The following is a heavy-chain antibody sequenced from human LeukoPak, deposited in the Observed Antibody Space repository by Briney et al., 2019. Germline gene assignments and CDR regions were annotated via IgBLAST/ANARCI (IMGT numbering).Heavy chain of an antibody. CDR2: INTDGSST. CDR3: ASEGGEGTCYYYYYYYMDV. D-gene: IGHD1-1*01. V-gene: IGHV3-74*01. Sequence: PGGSLRLSCAASGFTFSSYWMHWVRQAPGKGLVWVSRINTDGSSTSYADSVKGRFTISRDNAKNTLYLQMNSLRAEDTAVYYCASEGGEGTCYYYYYYYMDVWGKGTTVTVSS. CDR1: GFTFSSYW. J-gene: IGHJ6*03.